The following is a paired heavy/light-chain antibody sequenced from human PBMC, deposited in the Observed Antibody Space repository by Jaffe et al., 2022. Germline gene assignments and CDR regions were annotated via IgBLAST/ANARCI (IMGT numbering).Light chain of an antibody. V-gene: IGKV1-5*03. Sequence: DIQMTQSPSTLSAFVGDRVTITCRASQSVRDWLAWYQQKPGKAPKLLIYKASTLQSGVPSRFSGSGSGTEFTLTISSLQPDDSATYYCQQHYDWYTFGQGTKLEIK. J-gene: IGKJ2*01. CDR1: QSVRDW. CDR2: KAS. CDR3: QQHYDWYT.
Heavy chain of an antibody. CDR2: INKTGVSV. CDR3: AIMTGQQVLGGFDS. D-gene: IGHD2-2*01. Sequence: EVQLVQSGGGLVQPGGSLRLSCAASGFSFSNYEINWVRQAPGKGLEWLSYINKTGVSVKYADSVKGRFTISRDNAKMSLFLQMNSLRAEDTAVYYCAIMTGQQVLGGFDSWGQGTPVTVSS. CDR1: GFSFSNYE. J-gene: IGHJ4*02. V-gene: IGHV3-48*03.